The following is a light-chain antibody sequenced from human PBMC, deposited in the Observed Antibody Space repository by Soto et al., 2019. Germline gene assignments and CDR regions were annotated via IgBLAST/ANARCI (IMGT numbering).Light chain of an antibody. V-gene: IGKV1-5*03. J-gene: IGKJ1*01. CDR1: ENIGVW. CDR3: QQYHTYSWT. CDR2: KAS. Sequence: DSQMTQSPSTLSASVGDRVTITCRASENIGVWLAWYQQKPGKAPKLLIYKASSLQSGVPSRFSGGGSGTEFTLTISSLQPDDFATYYCQQYHTYSWTFGQGTKVDIK.